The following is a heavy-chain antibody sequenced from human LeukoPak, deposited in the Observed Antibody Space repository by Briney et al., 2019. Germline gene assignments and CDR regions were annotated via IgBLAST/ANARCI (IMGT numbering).Heavy chain of an antibody. CDR3: AKDLLNMYSSLLPGYFDY. V-gene: IGHV3-9*01. CDR2: ISWNSGSI. Sequence: GRSLRLSCAASGFTFDDYAMHWVRHAPGKGLEWVSGISWNSGSIGYADSVKGRFTISRDNAKNSLYLQMNSLRAEDTALYYCAKDLLNMYSSLLPGYFDYWGQGTLVTVSS. J-gene: IGHJ4*02. CDR1: GFTFDDYA. D-gene: IGHD6-6*01.